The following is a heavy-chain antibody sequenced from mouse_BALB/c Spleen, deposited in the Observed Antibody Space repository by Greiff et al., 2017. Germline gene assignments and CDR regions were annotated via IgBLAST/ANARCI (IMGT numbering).Heavy chain of an antibody. D-gene: IGHD2-4*01. V-gene: IGHV1-18*01. CDR2: INPNNGGT. CDR1: GYTFTDYN. J-gene: IGHJ3*01. Sequence: EVQLQQSGPELVKPGASVKIPCKASGYTFTDYNMDWVKQSHGKSLEWIGYINPNNGGTIYNQKFKGKATLTVDNSSSTDYMKLRSLTSEDTAVYYCARGGYYDATLFAYWGQGTLVTVSA. CDR3: ARGGYYDATLFAY.